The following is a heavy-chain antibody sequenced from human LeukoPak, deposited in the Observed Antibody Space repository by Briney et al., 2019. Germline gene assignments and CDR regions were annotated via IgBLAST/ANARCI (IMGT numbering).Heavy chain of an antibody. CDR3: ARDSSGYGLNEY. CDR1: GASISSGDFY. D-gene: IGHD5-12*01. J-gene: IGHJ4*02. Sequence: SETLSLTCTVSGASISSGDFYWSWIRQTPGQGLEWIAYIHSSGSTYYNPSLKSRVTISVDMSSNQISLKLTSVTAADSAVYYCARDSSGYGLNEYWGQGTLVTAS. CDR2: IHSSGST. V-gene: IGHV4-30-4*01.